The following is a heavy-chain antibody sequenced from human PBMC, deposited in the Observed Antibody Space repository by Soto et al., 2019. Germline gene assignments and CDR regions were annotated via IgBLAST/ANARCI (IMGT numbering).Heavy chain of an antibody. D-gene: IGHD3-9*01. Sequence: TLSLTCTVSGGSMSSSSYYWGWIRQPPGKGLEWIANMYFSGFYSGSTSYNPSLKSRVTISVDTSKNQFSLQVSSVTAADTAVYYCARGFDILTFGFCLDYWGQGTLVTVSS. V-gene: IGHV4-39*01. J-gene: IGHJ4*02. CDR3: ARGFDILTFGFCLDY. CDR2: MYFSGFYSGST. CDR1: GGSMSSSSYY.